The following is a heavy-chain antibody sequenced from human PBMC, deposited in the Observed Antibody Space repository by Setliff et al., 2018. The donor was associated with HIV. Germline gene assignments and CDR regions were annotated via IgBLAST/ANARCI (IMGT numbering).Heavy chain of an antibody. CDR1: GFTFRNYK. V-gene: IGHV3-48*03. J-gene: IGHJ4*02. Sequence: PGGSLRLSCAASGFTFRNYKFNWVRQAPGRGLEWVSSISISSSGRTIKYADSVKGRFTISRDNSKNTVYLQMNSLRAEDTAEYYCAKELAASGLGYFDSWGRGILVTVSS. CDR3: AKELAASGLGYFDS. CDR2: ISISSSGRTI. D-gene: IGHD3-22*01.